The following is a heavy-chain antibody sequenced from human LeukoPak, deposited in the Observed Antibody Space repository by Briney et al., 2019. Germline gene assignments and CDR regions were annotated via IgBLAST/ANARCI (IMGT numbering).Heavy chain of an antibody. D-gene: IGHD6-19*01. CDR2: ISPSGGST. V-gene: IGHV1-46*01. CDR3: ARGRYSSGWWVVDY. CDR1: GYTFTSNY. Sequence: ASVKVSCKAFGYTFTSNYMHWVRQAPGQGPEWMGVISPSGGSTTYAQKFQGRVTLTRDMSTSTDYLELSSLRSEDTAVYYCARGRYSSGWWVVDYWGQGTLVTVSS. J-gene: IGHJ4*02.